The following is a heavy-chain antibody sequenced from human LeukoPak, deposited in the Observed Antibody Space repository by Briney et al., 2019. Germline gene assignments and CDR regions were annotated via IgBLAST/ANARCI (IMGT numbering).Heavy chain of an antibody. D-gene: IGHD3-22*01. V-gene: IGHV3-23*01. CDR1: GFTFSSYA. CDR3: AKFRGMIVASYFFDY. CDR2: ISDSGGST. Sequence: GGSLRLSCAASGFTFSSYAMSWVRQAPGEGLDWVSGISDSGGSTYYADSVKGRFTISRDNSKNTLYLQMNSLRAEDTAVYYCAKFRGMIVASYFFDYWGQGALVTVSS. J-gene: IGHJ4*02.